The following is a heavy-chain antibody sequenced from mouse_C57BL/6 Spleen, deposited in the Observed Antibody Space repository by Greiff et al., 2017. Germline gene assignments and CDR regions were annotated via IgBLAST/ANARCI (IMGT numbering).Heavy chain of an antibody. CDR2: ISSGGDYI. D-gene: IGHD1-1*01. Sequence: EVMLVESGEGLVKPGGSLKLSCAASGFTFSSYAMSWVRQTPEKRLEWVAYISSGGDYIYYADTVKGRFTISRDNARNTLYLQMSSLKSEDTAMYYCTRAPYYYGSSYYAMDYWGQGTSVTVSS. CDR1: GFTFSSYA. J-gene: IGHJ4*01. V-gene: IGHV5-9-1*02. CDR3: TRAPYYYGSSYYAMDY.